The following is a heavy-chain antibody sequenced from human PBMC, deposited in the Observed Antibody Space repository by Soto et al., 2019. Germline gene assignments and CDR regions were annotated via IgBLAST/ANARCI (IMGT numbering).Heavy chain of an antibody. CDR1: GGSVSSGSYY. V-gene: IGHV4-61*01. D-gene: IGHD3-3*01. Sequence: QVQLQESGPGLVKPSETLSLTCTVSGGSVSSGSYYWSWIRQPPGKGLEWIGYIYYSGSTNYNPSLKSRVTISVDTSKNQFSPKLSSVTAADTAVYYCARGQIFGVVITQVHNYWYFDLRGRGTLVTVSS. CDR3: ARGQIFGVVITQVHNYWYFDL. CDR2: IYYSGST. J-gene: IGHJ2*01.